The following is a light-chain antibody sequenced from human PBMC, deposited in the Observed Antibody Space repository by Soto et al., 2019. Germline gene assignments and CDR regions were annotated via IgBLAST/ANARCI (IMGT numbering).Light chain of an antibody. CDR2: EVS. V-gene: IGLV2-8*01. J-gene: IGLJ1*01. CDR3: SSYAGSNNPPYV. Sequence: QSALTQPPSASGSPGQSVTISCTGTSSDVGGYNYVSWYQQHPGKAPKLMIYEVSKRPSGVPDRFSGPKSGNTASLTVSGLQAEDEADYYCSSYAGSNNPPYVFGTGTKLTVL. CDR1: SSDVGGYNY.